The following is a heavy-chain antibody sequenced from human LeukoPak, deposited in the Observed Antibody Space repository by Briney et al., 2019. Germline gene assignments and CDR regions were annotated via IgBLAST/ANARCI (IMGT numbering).Heavy chain of an antibody. J-gene: IGHJ4*02. CDR2: ISAYNGNT. CDR3: ARERYSYREHPKLFGY. V-gene: IGHV1-18*01. CDR1: GYTFTSYG. D-gene: IGHD5-18*01. Sequence: ASVKVSCKASGYTFTSYGISWVRQAPGQGLEWMGWISAYNGNTNYAQKLQGRVTMTTDTSTSTAYMELRSLRSDDTAVYYCARERYSYREHPKLFGYWGQGTLVTVSS.